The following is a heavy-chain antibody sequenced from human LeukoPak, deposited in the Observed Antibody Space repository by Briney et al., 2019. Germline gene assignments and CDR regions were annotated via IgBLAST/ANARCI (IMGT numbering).Heavy chain of an antibody. CDR3: AKAAKYYYGSETYYYFDY. CDR1: SASISTYY. D-gene: IGHD3-10*01. CDR2: IYHSGTS. Sequence: SETLSLTCTVSSASISTYYWSWIRQPPGKGLEWIGYIYHSGTSNYNPSLKSRVTMSVDTSKSQFSLSLSSVTTADTAVYFCAKAAKYYYGSETYYYFDYWGQGSQVTVSS. V-gene: IGHV4-59*01. J-gene: IGHJ4*02.